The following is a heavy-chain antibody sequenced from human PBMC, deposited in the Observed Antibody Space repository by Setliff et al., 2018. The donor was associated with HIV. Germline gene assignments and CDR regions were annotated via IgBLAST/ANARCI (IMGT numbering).Heavy chain of an antibody. V-gene: IGHV4-59*08. D-gene: IGHD3-16*02. J-gene: IGHJ3*02. CDR3: ARHQVIPTVIGAFDI. CDR1: GGSISSYY. CDR2: IYYSGST. Sequence: KTSETLSLTCTVSGGSISSYYWNWIRQPPGKGLEWIGYIYYSGSTYYNPSLKSRVTISVDTSKNHFSLKLSSVTAADTAVYYCARHQVIPTVIGAFDIWGQGTVVNVSS.